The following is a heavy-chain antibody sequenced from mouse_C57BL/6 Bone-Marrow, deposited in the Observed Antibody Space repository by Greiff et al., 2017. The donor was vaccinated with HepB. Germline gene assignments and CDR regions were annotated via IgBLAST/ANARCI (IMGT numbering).Heavy chain of an antibody. Sequence: VQLQQPGAELVKPGASVKLSCKASGYTFTSYWMQWVKQRPGQGLEWIGEIDPSDSYTNYNQKFKGKATLTVDTSSSTAYMQLSSLTSEDSAVYYCASAYYSNYGYWGQGTTLTVSS. CDR2: IDPSDSYT. CDR3: ASAYYSNYGY. D-gene: IGHD2-5*01. V-gene: IGHV1-50*01. J-gene: IGHJ2*01. CDR1: GYTFTSYW.